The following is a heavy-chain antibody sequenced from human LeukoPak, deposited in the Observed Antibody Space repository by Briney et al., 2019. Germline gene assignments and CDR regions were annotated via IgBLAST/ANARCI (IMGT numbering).Heavy chain of an antibody. V-gene: IGHV1-18*01. CDR3: ARIPVDRIKEYYLDY. CDR2: ISAYNDNT. CDR1: GYTFTNYG. Sequence: ASVKVSCKASGYTFTNYGISWVRQAPGQGLEWMGWISAYNDNTNYAQKLQGRVTMTTDTSTSTAYMEVRSLRSDDTAVYYCARIPVDRIKEYYLDYWGQGTLVTVSS. D-gene: IGHD2-15*01. J-gene: IGHJ4*02.